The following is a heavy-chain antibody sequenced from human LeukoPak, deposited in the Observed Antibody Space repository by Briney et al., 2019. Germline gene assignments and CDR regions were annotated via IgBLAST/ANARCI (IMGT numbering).Heavy chain of an antibody. J-gene: IGHJ6*02. CDR1: GGSISSYY. CDR2: FYYSGST. CDR3: AREYRGSGSYYTPYYYYYGMDV. D-gene: IGHD3-10*01. Sequence: SETLSLTCTLSGGSISSYYWSWLRQPPEKGLEWIGYFYYSGSTNYNPSLKSRFTISVDTSKNQFSLKLSSVTAADTAVYYCAREYRGSGSYYTPYYYYYGMDVWGQGTTVTVSS. V-gene: IGHV4-59*01.